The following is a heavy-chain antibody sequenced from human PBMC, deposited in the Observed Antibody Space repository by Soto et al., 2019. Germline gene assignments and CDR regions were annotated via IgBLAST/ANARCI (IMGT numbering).Heavy chain of an antibody. D-gene: IGHD6-13*01. CDR1: GFTFSSYA. Sequence: EVQLLESGGGLVQPGGSLRLSCAASGFTFSSYAMSWVRQAPGKGLEWVSAISGSGGSTYYADSVKVRFTISRDNSKNTLYLQMNSLRAEDTAVYYCAKKCYQVGEQQLVDYYYGMDVWGQGTTVTVSS. J-gene: IGHJ6*02. V-gene: IGHV3-23*01. CDR2: ISGSGGST. CDR3: AKKCYQVGEQQLVDYYYGMDV.